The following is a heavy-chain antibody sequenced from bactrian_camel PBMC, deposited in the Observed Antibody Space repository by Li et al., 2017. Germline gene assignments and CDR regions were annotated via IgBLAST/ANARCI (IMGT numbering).Heavy chain of an antibody. D-gene: IGHD5*01. V-gene: IGHV3S1*01. J-gene: IGHJ4*01. CDR1: GFTFSSYY. CDR3: AAGLRAYGFPY. Sequence: HVQLVESGGGLVQPGGSLTLSCAASGFTFSSYYMSWIRQAPGKGLEWVSRINSGGGSAYYADSVKGRFTISGDNAENTLYLQMNSLQPEDTVMYYCAAGLRAYGFPYWGQGTQVTVS. CDR2: INSGGGSA.